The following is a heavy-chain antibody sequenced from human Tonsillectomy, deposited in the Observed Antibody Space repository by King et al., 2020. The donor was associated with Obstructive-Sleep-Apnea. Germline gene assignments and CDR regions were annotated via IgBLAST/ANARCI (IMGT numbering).Heavy chain of an antibody. Sequence: VQLVESGGGVVQPGRSLRLSCVASGFTFRDYGMHWVRQAPGKGLEWLAMIYYDGSNKDYADSVKGRYTISRDNSKNTLYLQMNSLRVEDTALYFCVGYYFDYWGQGTLVTGSS. V-gene: IGHV3-33*03. CDR1: GFTFRDYG. CDR3: VGYYFDY. J-gene: IGHJ4*02. CDR2: IYYDGSNK. D-gene: IGHD6-25*01.